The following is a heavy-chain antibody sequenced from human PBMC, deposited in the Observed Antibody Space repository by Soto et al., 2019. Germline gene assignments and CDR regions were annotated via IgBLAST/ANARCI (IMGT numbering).Heavy chain of an antibody. CDR2: INSDGSST. CDR3: ARDLPNCSSTSCRTYYYYMDV. Sequence: GGSLRLSCAASGFTFSSYWMHWVRQAPGKGLVWVSRINSDGSSTSYADSVKGRFTISRDNAKNTLYLQMNSLRAEDTAVYYCARDLPNCSSTSCRTYYYYMDVWGKGTTVTVSS. V-gene: IGHV3-74*01. D-gene: IGHD2-2*01. CDR1: GFTFSSYW. J-gene: IGHJ6*03.